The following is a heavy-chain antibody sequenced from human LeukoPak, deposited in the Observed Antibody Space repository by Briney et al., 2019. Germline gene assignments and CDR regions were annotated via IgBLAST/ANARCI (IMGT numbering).Heavy chain of an antibody. D-gene: IGHD6-13*01. J-gene: IGHJ5*02. Sequence: PGGSLRLSCAASGFTFSSYAMSWVRQAPGKGLEWVSAISGSGGSTYYADSVKGRFTISRDNSKNTLYLQMNSLRAEDTAVYYCAKLGGSSWRNNWFDPWGQGTLVTVSS. CDR1: GFTFSSYA. CDR2: ISGSGGST. CDR3: AKLGGSSWRNNWFDP. V-gene: IGHV3-23*01.